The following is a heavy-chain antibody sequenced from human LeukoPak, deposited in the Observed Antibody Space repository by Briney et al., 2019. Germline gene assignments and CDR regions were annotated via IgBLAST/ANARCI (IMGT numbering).Heavy chain of an antibody. V-gene: IGHV3-74*01. Sequence: GGSLSLSCAASGFTFSSYWMHWVRQAPGKGLVWVSRINSDGSDTSYADSVKGRFTISRDNAKNTLYLQMKSLRAEDTAVYYYELEGAAEGFDAWGQGTLVTVSS. CDR2: INSDGSDT. J-gene: IGHJ5*02. CDR1: GFTFSSYW. CDR3: ELEGAAEGFDA. D-gene: IGHD3-3*01.